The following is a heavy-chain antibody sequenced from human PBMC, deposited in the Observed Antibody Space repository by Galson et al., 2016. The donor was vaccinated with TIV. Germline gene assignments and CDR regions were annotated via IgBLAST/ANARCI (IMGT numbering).Heavy chain of an antibody. J-gene: IGHJ6*02. Sequence: SVKVSCKASGYTFSYYGISWVRRAPGQGLEWMGWISGHTGNTDYARKFQGRLVMTTDTSTGTAFMEVRSLTSDDTAVYYCAREHGSMTMIMVVDYYYGMDVWGQGTTVTVSS. V-gene: IGHV1-18*04. CDR3: AREHGSMTMIMVVDYYYGMDV. CDR2: ISGHTGNT. D-gene: IGHD2-21*01. CDR1: GYTFSYYG.